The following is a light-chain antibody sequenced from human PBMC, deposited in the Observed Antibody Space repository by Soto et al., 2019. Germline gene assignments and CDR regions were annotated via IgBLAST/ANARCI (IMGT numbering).Light chain of an antibody. V-gene: IGKV3-11*01. CDR2: DAS. CDR3: QQRTNWPPLT. J-gene: IGKJ4*01. Sequence: EIVLTQSPATLSLSPGERATLSCRASQSVGTYLAWYQQKPGQAPRLLIYDASNRATGIPARFSGSGPGTDFTLTISGLEPEDFAVYSCQQRTNWPPLTFGGGTKVEIK. CDR1: QSVGTY.